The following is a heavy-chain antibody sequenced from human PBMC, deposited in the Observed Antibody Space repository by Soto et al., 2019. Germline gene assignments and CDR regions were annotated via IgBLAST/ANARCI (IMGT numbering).Heavy chain of an antibody. J-gene: IGHJ4*02. CDR1: GFYFSGYW. Sequence: LRLSCAASGFYFSGYWMHWVRQVPGKGLVWVSRINTDGSDTLYADSVKGRFTISRDNTKNTLYLQMSSLRAEDTAIYYCVRAAARGDSWGQGTLVTVSS. D-gene: IGHD6-13*01. CDR2: INTDGSDT. CDR3: VRAAARGDS. V-gene: IGHV3-74*01.